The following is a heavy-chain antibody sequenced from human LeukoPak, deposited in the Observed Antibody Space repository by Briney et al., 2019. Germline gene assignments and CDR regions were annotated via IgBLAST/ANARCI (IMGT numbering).Heavy chain of an antibody. CDR3: ARGPGVLLWFGESEMEGNWFDP. CDR1: GFTISSYS. CDR2: ISSSSSYI. Sequence: PGGSLRLSCAASGFTISSYSMNWVRQAPGKGLEWVSSISSSSSYIYYADSVKGRFTISRDNAKNSLYLQMNSLRAEDTAVYYCARGPGVLLWFGESEMEGNWFDPWGQGTLVTVSS. V-gene: IGHV3-21*01. J-gene: IGHJ5*02. D-gene: IGHD3-10*01.